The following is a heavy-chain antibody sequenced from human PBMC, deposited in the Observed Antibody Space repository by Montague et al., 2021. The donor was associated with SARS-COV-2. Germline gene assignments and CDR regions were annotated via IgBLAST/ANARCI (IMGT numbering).Heavy chain of an antibody. Sequence: SETLSLTCAVAGGSIRNYNWGWIRQPPGKGLEWIGYVFYTGSTNYNPSLKSRVTISIDTSKNQISLRVTSVTAADTAKYYCASHNADDSGLLDYWGQGTLVTVSS. CDR3: ASHNADDSGLLDY. V-gene: IGHV4-59*08. J-gene: IGHJ4*02. CDR2: VFYTGST. D-gene: IGHD3-3*01. CDR1: GGSIRNYN.